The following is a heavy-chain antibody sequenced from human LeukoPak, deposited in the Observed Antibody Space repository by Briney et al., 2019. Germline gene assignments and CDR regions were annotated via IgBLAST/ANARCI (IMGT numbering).Heavy chain of an antibody. Sequence: SQTRSPTCTLSDASTISVGYSGSSIRQPPGKSLWGVGYIYHSGSTYYNPSLKSRVSISVDRSKSQFSLNLSSVTAADTAVYYCARGTLYSYGWDYWGQGTLVTVSS. CDR1: DASTISVGYS. J-gene: IGHJ4*02. V-gene: IGHV4-30-2*01. CDR2: IYHSGST. D-gene: IGHD5-18*01. CDR3: ARGTLYSYGWDY.